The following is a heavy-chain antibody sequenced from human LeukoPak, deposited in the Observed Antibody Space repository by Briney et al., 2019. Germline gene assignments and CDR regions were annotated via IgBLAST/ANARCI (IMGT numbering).Heavy chain of an antibody. CDR1: GGSISRYY. D-gene: IGHD4-17*01. CDR2: IYYSGST. CDR3: ARGAGGDYPFDY. Sequence: PSETLSLTCTVSGGSISRYYWSWIPKPPGKGLEWLGYIYYSGSTNYNPSLKSRVTISVDTSENQFFLKLNSVTAADTAVYYCARGAGGDYPFDYWGQGSLVTV. J-gene: IGHJ4*02. V-gene: IGHV4-59*01.